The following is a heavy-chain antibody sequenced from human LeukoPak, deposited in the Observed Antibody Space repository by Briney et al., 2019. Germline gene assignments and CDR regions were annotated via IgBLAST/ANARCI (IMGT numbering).Heavy chain of an antibody. V-gene: IGHV3-21*01. J-gene: IGHJ6*03. CDR3: ARDAWVCSSTSCWSGLTNYYYYMDV. CDR1: GFTFSSYS. D-gene: IGHD2-2*01. CDR2: ISSSSSYI. Sequence: PGGSLRLSCAASGFTFSSYSMNWVRQAPGKGLEWVSSISSSSSYIYYADSVKGRFTTSRDNAKNSLYLQMNSLRAEDTAVYYCARDAWVCSSTSCWSGLTNYYYYMDVWGKGTTVTVSS.